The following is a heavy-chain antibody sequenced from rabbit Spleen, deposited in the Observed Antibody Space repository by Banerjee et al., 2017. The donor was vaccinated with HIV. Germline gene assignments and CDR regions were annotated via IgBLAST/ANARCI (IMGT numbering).Heavy chain of an antibody. V-gene: IGHV1S45*01. CDR2: IEGGSSTFS. CDR3: ARDSGSSFSSYGMDL. Sequence: EQLEESGGGLVKPEGSLTLTCTASGVSFTTNQYMCWVRQAPGKGLEWIACIEGGSSTFSYFASWAKGRFTISKTSSTTVTLQMTSLTAADTATYFCARDSGSSFSSYGMDLWGPGTLVTVS. J-gene: IGHJ6*01. D-gene: IGHD8-1*01. CDR1: GVSFTTNQY.